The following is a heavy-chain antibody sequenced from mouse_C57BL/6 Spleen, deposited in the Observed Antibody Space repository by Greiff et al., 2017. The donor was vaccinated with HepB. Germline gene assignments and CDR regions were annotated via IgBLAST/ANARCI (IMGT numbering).Heavy chain of an antibody. Sequence: VHVKQSGPELVKPGASVKISCKASGYSFTGYYMNWVKQSPEKSLEWIGEINPSTGGTTYNQKFKAKATLTVDKSSSTAYMQLKSLTSEDSAVYYCARRAIYYYGSSYDYWGQGTTLTVSS. CDR3: ARRAIYYYGSSYDY. J-gene: IGHJ2*01. CDR2: INPSTGGT. D-gene: IGHD1-1*01. V-gene: IGHV1-42*01. CDR1: GYSFTGYY.